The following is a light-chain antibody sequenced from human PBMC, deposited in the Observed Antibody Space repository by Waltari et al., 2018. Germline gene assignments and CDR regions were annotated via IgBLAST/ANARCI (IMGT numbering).Light chain of an antibody. V-gene: IGKV4-1*01. CDR1: QSVLYSSDNRNY. Sequence: DIVMTQSPDSLAVSLGERATINCKSNQSVLYSSDNRNYLAWYQQKPGQPPKLLIYWASTRESGVPDRFSGSGSGTDFTLTISSLQAEDVAVYYCQQSYSTPLTFGQGTKLEVK. CDR2: WAS. CDR3: QQSYSTPLT. J-gene: IGKJ2*01.